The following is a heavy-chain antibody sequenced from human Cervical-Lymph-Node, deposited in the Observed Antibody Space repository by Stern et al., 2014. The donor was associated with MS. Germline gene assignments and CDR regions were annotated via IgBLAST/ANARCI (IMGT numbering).Heavy chain of an antibody. CDR3: SRDADAYSLVFGY. CDR1: GGSISSGEYY. D-gene: IGHD5-24*01. J-gene: IGHJ4*02. Sequence: QVQLQESGPGLVKSSQTLSLTCAVSGGSISSGEYYWRWIRQSPGKGLEWIGYIHYSGTTYYNPSLKSRVSMSVDTSKNQFSLKLSSVTAADTAVYYCSRDADAYSLVFGYWGRGTLVTVSS. V-gene: IGHV4-30-4*01. CDR2: IHYSGTT.